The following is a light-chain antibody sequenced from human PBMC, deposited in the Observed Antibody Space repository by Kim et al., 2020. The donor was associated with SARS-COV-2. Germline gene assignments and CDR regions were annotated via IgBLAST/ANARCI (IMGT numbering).Light chain of an antibody. V-gene: IGKV3-20*01. CDR3: QQYGSSVT. J-gene: IGKJ4*01. CDR2: GAS. Sequence: EIVLTQSPGTLSLSPGERATLSCRASQSVSSSYLAWYQQKPGQAPRLLFYGASSRATGIPDRFSGSGSGTDFTLTISRLEPEDFAVYYCQQYGSSVTFGRGTKVDIK. CDR1: QSVSSSY.